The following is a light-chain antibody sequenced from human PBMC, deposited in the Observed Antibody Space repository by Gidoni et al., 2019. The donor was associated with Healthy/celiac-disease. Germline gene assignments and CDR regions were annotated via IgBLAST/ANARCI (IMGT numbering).Light chain of an antibody. CDR2: EVS. Sequence: QSALNQPAPVSGSPGQSITIPCTGTSSDVGSYNLVSWYQQHPGKAPKLLIYEVSKRPSVVSNRFSGSKSGNTASLTISGLQAEDEADYYCCSYAGSSTHVVFGGGTKLTVL. CDR3: CSYAGSSTHVV. CDR1: SSDVGSYNL. J-gene: IGLJ2*01. V-gene: IGLV2-23*02.